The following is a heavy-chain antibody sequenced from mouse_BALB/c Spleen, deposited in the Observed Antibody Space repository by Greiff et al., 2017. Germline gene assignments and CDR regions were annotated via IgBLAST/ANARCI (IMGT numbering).Heavy chain of an antibody. CDR1: GYTFTSYW. Sequence: VQLQQSGAELVKPGASVKLSCKASGYTFTSYWMHWVKQRPGQGLEWIGEINPSNGRTNYNEKFKSKATLTVDKSSSTAYMQLSSLTSEDSAVYYCARKDYWGQGTTLTVSS. V-gene: IGHV1S81*02. CDR3: ARKDY. J-gene: IGHJ2*01. CDR2: INPSNGRT.